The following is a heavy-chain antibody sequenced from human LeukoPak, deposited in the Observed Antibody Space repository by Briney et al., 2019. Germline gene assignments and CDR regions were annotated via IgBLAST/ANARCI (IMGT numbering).Heavy chain of an antibody. J-gene: IGHJ4*02. V-gene: IGHV3-23*01. CDR2: INADGGST. CDR3: AILRGRVTPGDY. CDR1: GFTFSNYD. D-gene: IGHD3-10*01. Sequence: PGGSLRLSCAASGFTFSNYDMSWVRQAPGKGLEWVSTINADGGSTFYADSVEGRFTISRDNSKNTLSLLLNSLRAEDTALYYCAILRGRVTPGDYWGQGTLVTVSS.